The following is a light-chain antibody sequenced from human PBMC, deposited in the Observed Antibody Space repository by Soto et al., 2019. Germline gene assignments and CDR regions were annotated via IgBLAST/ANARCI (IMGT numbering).Light chain of an antibody. CDR2: EVS. Sequence: QSALTQPASVSGSPGQSITISCTGTSSDVGAYNYVSWYQHHPGKAPKLMIYEVSNRPSGVSNRFSGSKSGNTASLSISGLQAEDEADYYCSSYITITTLVFGTGTKVTVL. CDR3: SSYITITTLV. V-gene: IGLV2-14*01. J-gene: IGLJ1*01. CDR1: SSDVGAYNY.